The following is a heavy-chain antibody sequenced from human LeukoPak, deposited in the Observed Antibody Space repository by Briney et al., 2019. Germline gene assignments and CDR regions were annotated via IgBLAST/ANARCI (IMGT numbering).Heavy chain of an antibody. J-gene: IGHJ4*02. V-gene: IGHV3-15*01. D-gene: IGHD3-22*01. Sequence: KPGGSLRLSCAASGFTFSNAWMSWVRQAPGKGLEWVGRIKSKTDGGTTDYAAPVKGRFTISRDDSKNTLYLQMNSLKTEDTAVYYCTTGLNYYDSSGYYYGGVYLDYWGQGTLVTVSS. CDR1: GFTFSNAW. CDR2: IKSKTDGGTT. CDR3: TTGLNYYDSSGYYYGGVYLDY.